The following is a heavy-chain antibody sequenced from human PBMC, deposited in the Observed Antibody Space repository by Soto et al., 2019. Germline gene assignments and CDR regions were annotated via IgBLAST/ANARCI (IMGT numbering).Heavy chain of an antibody. CDR2: ISGSGGST. CDR1: GFTFSSYA. J-gene: IGHJ1*01. Sequence: GGSLRLSCAASGFTFSSYAMSWVRQAPGKGLEWVSAISGSGGSTYYADSVKGRFTISRDNSKNTLYLQMNSLRAEDTAVYYCAKDQHYYYDGEYFQHWGQGTLVTVSS. CDR3: AKDQHYYYDGEYFQH. V-gene: IGHV3-23*01. D-gene: IGHD3-22*01.